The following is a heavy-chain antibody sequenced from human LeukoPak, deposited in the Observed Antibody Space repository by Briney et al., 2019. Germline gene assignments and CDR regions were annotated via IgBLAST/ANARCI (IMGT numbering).Heavy chain of an antibody. CDR1: GFTFSSYG. D-gene: IGHD3-9*01. V-gene: IGHV3-30*18. CDR3: AKEILTGYYLDS. J-gene: IGHJ4*02. CDR2: VSYDGSIA. Sequence: QPGRSLRLSCAASGFTFSSYGMQWVRQAPGKGPEWVAVVSYDGSIAYYADSVRGRFTISRDNAKNTLYLQMNSLRAEDTAVYYCAKEILTGYYLDSWGQGTLITVSS.